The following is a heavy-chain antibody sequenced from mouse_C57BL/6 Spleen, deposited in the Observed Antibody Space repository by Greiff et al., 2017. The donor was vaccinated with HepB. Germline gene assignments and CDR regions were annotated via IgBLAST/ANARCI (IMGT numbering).Heavy chain of an antibody. Sequence: VQLQQSGPELVKPGASVKIPCKASGYTFTDYNMDWVKQSHGKSLEWIGDINPNNGCTIYNQKFKGKATLTVDKSSSTAYMELRSLTSEDTAVYYCARLTTVDYYFDYWGQGTTLTVSS. J-gene: IGHJ2*01. CDR3: ARLTTVDYYFDY. CDR1: GYTFTDYN. V-gene: IGHV1-18*01. CDR2: INPNNGCT. D-gene: IGHD1-1*01.